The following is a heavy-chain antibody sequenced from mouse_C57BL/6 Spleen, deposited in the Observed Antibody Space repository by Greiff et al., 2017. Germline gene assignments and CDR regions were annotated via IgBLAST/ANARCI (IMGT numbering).Heavy chain of an antibody. CDR1: GYTFTSYW. CDR2: IYPGNSDT. V-gene: IGHV1-5*01. D-gene: IGHD1-1*01. CDR3: TRSPITTVVARPWYFDV. J-gene: IGHJ1*03. Sequence: VQLQQSGTVLARPGASVKMSCKTSGYTFTSYWMHWVKQRPGQGLEWLGAIYPGNSDTSYNQKFKGKAKLTAVTSASTADMELSSLTNEDAAVYDCTRSPITTVVARPWYFDVWGTGTTVTVSS.